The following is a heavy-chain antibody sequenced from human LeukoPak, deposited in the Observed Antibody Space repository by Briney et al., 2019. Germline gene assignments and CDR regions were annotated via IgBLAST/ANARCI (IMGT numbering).Heavy chain of an antibody. V-gene: IGHV1-2*02. CDR1: GYTFTGYY. J-gene: IGHJ6*03. Sequence: ASVKVSCKASGYTFTGYYMHCVRHAPGQGLEWMGCINPNSGGTNYAQKFQGRVTMTRDTSISTAYMELSRLRSDDTAVYYCARDVGTRGGWYYTYYYYMDVWGKGTTVTVSS. D-gene: IGHD6-19*01. CDR2: INPNSGGT. CDR3: ARDVGTRGGWYYTYYYYMDV.